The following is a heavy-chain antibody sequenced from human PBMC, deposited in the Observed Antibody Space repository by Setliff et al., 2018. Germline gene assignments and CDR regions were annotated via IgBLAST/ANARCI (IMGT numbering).Heavy chain of an antibody. D-gene: IGHD3-3*01. CDR1: GGSMSSSGYY. Sequence: PSETLSLTCTVFGGSMSSSGYYWAWIRQSPGKGLEWIGSIYYSGSTYYNPSLESRVTISIDTSKNQFSLKLSSVTAADTAVYYCVRMSGFLYMDVWGKGTTVTVSS. CDR2: IYYSGST. J-gene: IGHJ6*03. CDR3: VRMSGFLYMDV. V-gene: IGHV4-39*07.